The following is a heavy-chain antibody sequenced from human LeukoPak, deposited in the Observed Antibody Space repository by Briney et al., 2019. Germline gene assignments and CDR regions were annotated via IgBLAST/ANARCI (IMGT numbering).Heavy chain of an antibody. CDR2: ISSSSSYI. CDR1: GFTFSSYS. D-gene: IGHD6-13*01. V-gene: IGHV3-21*01. Sequence: GGSLRLSCAASGFTFSSYSMNWVRQAPGKGLEWVSSISSSSSYIYYADSVKGRFTISRDNAKNSLYLQMNGLRAEDTAVYYCARVPYCSSSCDYWGQGTLVTVSS. J-gene: IGHJ4*02. CDR3: ARVPYCSSSCDY.